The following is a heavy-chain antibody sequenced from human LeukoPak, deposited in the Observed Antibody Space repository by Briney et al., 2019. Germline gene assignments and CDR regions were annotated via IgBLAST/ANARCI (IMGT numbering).Heavy chain of an antibody. CDR1: GFTFSSYA. V-gene: IGHV3-23*01. Sequence: GGSLRLSCAACGFTFSSYAMSWVRQAPGEGLEWVSAISGSGGSTYYADSVKGRFTISRDNSKNTLYLQMNSLRAEDTAVYYCAKTTGIGLYYFDYWGQGTLVTVSS. CDR3: AKTTGIGLYYFDY. D-gene: IGHD3/OR15-3a*01. CDR2: ISGSGGST. J-gene: IGHJ4*02.